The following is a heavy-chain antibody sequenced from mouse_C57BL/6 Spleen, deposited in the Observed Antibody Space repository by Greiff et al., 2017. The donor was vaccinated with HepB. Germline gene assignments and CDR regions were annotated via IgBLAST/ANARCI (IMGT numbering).Heavy chain of an antibody. CDR3: ARSYGSSYGYFDV. J-gene: IGHJ1*03. D-gene: IGHD1-1*01. V-gene: IGHV14-2*01. CDR2: IDPEDGET. CDR1: GFNIKDYY. Sequence: DVKLVESGAELVKPGASVKLSCTASGFNIKDYYMHWVKQRTEQGLEWIGRIDPEDGETKYAPKFQGKATITADTSSNTAYLQLSSLTSEDTAVYYCARSYGSSYGYFDVWGTGTTVTVSS.